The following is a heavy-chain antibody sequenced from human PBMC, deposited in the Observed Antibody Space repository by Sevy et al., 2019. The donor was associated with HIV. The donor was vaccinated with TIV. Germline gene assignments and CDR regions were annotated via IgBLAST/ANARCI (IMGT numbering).Heavy chain of an antibody. Sequence: GGSLRLSCAASGFTFSSYAMSWVRQAPGKGLEWVSAISGSGGSTYYADSVKGRFTISRDNSKNTLYLQMNSLRAEDTAVYYCAKLLGYYYDSSGYLFDYWGQGTLVTVSS. CDR3: AKLLGYYYDSSGYLFDY. D-gene: IGHD3-22*01. CDR1: GFTFSSYA. J-gene: IGHJ4*02. V-gene: IGHV3-23*01. CDR2: ISGSGGST.